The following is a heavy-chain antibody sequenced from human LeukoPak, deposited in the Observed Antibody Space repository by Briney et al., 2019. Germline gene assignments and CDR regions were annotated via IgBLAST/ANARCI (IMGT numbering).Heavy chain of an antibody. CDR1: GGSISSGDYY. Sequence: SETLSLTCTVSGGSISSGDYYWSWIRQPRGKGLEWIAYMYYSGSTYYNPSLKSRVTMSADTSKNQLSLKLSSVTAADTAVYYCARPYYYDSRIDPWGQGILVTVSS. CDR3: ARPYYYDSRIDP. D-gene: IGHD3-22*01. V-gene: IGHV4-30-4*01. J-gene: IGHJ5*02. CDR2: MYYSGST.